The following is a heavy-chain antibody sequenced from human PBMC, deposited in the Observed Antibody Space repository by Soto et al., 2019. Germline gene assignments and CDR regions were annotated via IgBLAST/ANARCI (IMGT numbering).Heavy chain of an antibody. Sequence: ASVKVSCKASGGTFSSYAISWVRQAPGQGLEWMGGIIPIFGTANYAQKFQGRVTITADESTSTAYMELSSLRSEDTAVYYCARSSYCGGDCYFNWFDPWGQGTLVTVSS. V-gene: IGHV1-69*13. CDR3: ARSSYCGGDCYFNWFDP. D-gene: IGHD2-21*02. J-gene: IGHJ5*02. CDR2: IIPIFGTA. CDR1: GGTFSSYA.